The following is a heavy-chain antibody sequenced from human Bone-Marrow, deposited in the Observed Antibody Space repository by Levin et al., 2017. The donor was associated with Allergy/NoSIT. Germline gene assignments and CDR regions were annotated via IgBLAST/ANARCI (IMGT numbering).Heavy chain of an antibody. D-gene: IGHD1-1*01. CDR2: INLDGSSP. CDR1: GFTFSEYW. CDR3: AREDNWNDYPFDY. Sequence: LSLTCVASGFTFSEYWMHWVRQVPGKGLVWVSRINLDGSSPSYADSVKGRFTISRDNSKNTLYLQMNSLRVEDTAVYYCAREDNWNDYPFDYWGQGTLVSVSS. V-gene: IGHV3-74*01. J-gene: IGHJ4*02.